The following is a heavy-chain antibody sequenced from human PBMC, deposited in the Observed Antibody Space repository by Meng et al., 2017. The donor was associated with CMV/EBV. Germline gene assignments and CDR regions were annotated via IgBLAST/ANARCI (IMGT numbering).Heavy chain of an antibody. Sequence: SVMVSCKASGGTFSSYAISWVRQAPGQGLEWMGGIIPIFGTANYAQKFQGRVTITTDESTSTAYMELSSLRSEDTAVYYCARGGDFWSGNWFDPWGQGTLVTVSS. D-gene: IGHD3-3*01. CDR2: IIPIFGTA. CDR3: ARGGDFWSGNWFDP. CDR1: GGTFSSYA. J-gene: IGHJ5*02. V-gene: IGHV1-69*05.